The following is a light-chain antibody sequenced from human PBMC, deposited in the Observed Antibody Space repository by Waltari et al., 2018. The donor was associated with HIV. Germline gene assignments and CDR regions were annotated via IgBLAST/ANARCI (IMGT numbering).Light chain of an antibody. CDR3: AAFDDELDGVL. V-gene: IGLV1-44*01. CDR1: NSNIGNHI. CDR2: NND. J-gene: IGLJ2*01. Sequence: QSVLTQAPSASGTPGQRVTLSCSGGNSNIGNHIVHWYQHLPGTAPKLLIQNNDQRPSGVPDRFSGSKSGTSASLAISGLQSEDEADYYCAAFDDELDGVLFGGGTKLTVL.